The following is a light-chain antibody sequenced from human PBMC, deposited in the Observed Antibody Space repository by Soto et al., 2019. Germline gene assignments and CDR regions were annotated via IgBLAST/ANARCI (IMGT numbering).Light chain of an antibody. CDR1: QSVNIN. J-gene: IGKJ5*01. CDR3: QDYNNWPPIT. CDR2: GAS. Sequence: EIVVTQSPATLSVSPGERVTLSCRASQSVNINLAWYQQKPGQAPRLLIYGASTRATGIPARFSGSGSGTEFTLTISSLQSEDFAVYYCQDYNNWPPITFGQGTRLDIK. V-gene: IGKV3-15*01.